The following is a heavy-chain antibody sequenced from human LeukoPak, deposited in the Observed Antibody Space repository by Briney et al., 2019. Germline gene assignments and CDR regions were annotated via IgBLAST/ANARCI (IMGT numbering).Heavy chain of an antibody. J-gene: IGHJ4*02. CDR2: IYTSGST. D-gene: IGHD5-24*01. V-gene: IGHV4-4*07. CDR1: GGSISNYY. Sequence: SETLSLTCTVSGGSISNYYWSWIRQPAGKGLEWIGRIYTSGSTSYNPSLKSRLTMSVDTSKNQFSWKLISVTAAAPAGFYCARGGDGYNYIDYWGQGTLVTFSS. CDR3: ARGGDGYNYIDY.